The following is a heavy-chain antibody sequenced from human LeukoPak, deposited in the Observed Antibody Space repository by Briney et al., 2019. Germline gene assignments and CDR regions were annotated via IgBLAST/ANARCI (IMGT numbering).Heavy chain of an antibody. J-gene: IGHJ4*02. V-gene: IGHV4-59*01. Sequence: SETLSLTCTVSGGSISSYYWSWIRQPPGKGLEWIGYIYYSGSTNYNPSLKSRVTISVDTSKNQFSLKLSSVTAADTAVYYCARIPCSGGSCCSYYFDYWGQGTQVTVSS. CDR2: IYYSGST. D-gene: IGHD2-15*01. CDR1: GGSISSYY. CDR3: ARIPCSGGSCCSYYFDY.